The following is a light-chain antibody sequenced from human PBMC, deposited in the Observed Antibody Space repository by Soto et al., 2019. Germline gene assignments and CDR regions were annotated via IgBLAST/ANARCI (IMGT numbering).Light chain of an antibody. CDR1: RTIIGY. J-gene: IGKJ2*01. CDR3: QQSYSIGYT. Sequence: DIQMTQSPSSLSASVGDRVTITCRASRTIIGYLNWYQLKPGKAPKLLIYAASSLHSGVPSRFSGSGSGTDFTLTISGLQREDFATYYCQQSYSIGYTFGQGTKVEIK. CDR2: AAS. V-gene: IGKV1-39*01.